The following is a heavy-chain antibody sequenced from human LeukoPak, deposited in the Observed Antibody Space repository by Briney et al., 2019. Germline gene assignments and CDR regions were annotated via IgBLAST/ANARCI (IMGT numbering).Heavy chain of an antibody. CDR2: VFYNGAT. D-gene: IGHD1-14*01. CDR3: ARGGPGSGRYFYMDV. V-gene: IGHV4-59*01. Sequence: PSETLSLTCTVSGGSISAYYWNWIRQPPGKGLEWLGYVFYNGATNYNPSLQSRITISVDTSKNQFSLNLSSVTAADTAVYSCARGGPGSGRYFYMDVWGRRTTVTVSS. J-gene: IGHJ6*03. CDR1: GGSISAYY.